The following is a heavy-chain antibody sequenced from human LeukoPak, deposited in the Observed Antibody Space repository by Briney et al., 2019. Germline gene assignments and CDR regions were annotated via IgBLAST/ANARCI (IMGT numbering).Heavy chain of an antibody. CDR1: GFTFSSYG. D-gene: IGHD5-12*01. J-gene: IGHJ4*02. CDR3: AKVISGYDSRGY. V-gene: IGHV3-23*01. Sequence: GGSLRLSCAASGFTFSSYGMSWVRQAPGKGLEWVSAISGSGGSTYYADSVKGRFTISRDNSKNTPYLQMNSLRAEDTAVYYCAKVISGYDSRGYWGQGTLVTVSS. CDR2: ISGSGGST.